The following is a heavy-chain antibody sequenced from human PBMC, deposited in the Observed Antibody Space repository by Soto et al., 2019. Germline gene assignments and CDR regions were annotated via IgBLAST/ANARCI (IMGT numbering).Heavy chain of an antibody. J-gene: IGHJ4*02. Sequence: QVQLVESGGGVVQPGRSLRLSCAASGFTFSSYGMHWVRQAPGKGLEWVAVISYDGSNKYYADSVKGRFTISRDNSKNTLYLQMHSLSAEDTAVYSCAQDRLDYWGQGPLVTVSS. V-gene: IGHV3-30*18. CDR3: AQDRLDY. CDR1: GFTFSSYG. CDR2: ISYDGSNK.